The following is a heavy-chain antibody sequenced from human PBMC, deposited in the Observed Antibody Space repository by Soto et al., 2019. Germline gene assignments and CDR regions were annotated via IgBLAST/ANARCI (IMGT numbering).Heavy chain of an antibody. J-gene: IGHJ6*03. V-gene: IGHV3-23*01. D-gene: IGHD3-16*01. CDR2: ISGSGGST. CDR3: AKATHDYGALLEHYYYYMDV. CDR1: GFTFSSYA. Sequence: GGSLRLSCAASGFTFSSYAMSWVRQAPGKGLEWVSAISGSGGSTYYADSVKGRFTISIDNSKNTRYLQMNSLRAEDTAVYYCAKATHDYGALLEHYYYYMDVWGKGTTVTVSS.